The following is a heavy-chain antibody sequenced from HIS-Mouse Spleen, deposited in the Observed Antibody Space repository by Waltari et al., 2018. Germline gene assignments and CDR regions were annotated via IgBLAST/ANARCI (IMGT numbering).Heavy chain of an antibody. CDR3: AREIPYSSSWYDWYFDL. CDR2: IYYSGST. CDR1: GGSLSSSSYH. J-gene: IGHJ2*01. Sequence: QLQLQESGPGLVKPSETLSITCTVSGGSLSSSSYHWGWIRQPPGKGLEWIGSIYYSGSTYYNPSLKSRVTISVDTSKNQFSLKLSSVTAADTAVYYCAREIPYSSSWYDWYFDLWGRGTLVTVSS. V-gene: IGHV4-39*07. D-gene: IGHD6-13*01.